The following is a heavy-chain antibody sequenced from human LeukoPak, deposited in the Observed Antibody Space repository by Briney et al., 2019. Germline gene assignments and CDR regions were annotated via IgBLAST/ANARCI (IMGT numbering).Heavy chain of an antibody. CDR3: ARDPGYGDYGGSLDY. D-gene: IGHD4-17*01. V-gene: IGHV3-33*01. CDR1: GFTFRSYG. CDR2: IWHDGTNK. Sequence: GRSLRLSCAASGFTFRSYGMHWVRQAPGKGLEWMAVIWHDGTNKYYTESVKGRFTISRDNSKNTLYLQMNSLRAEDTAVYYCARDPGYGDYGGSLDYWGQGTLVTVSS. J-gene: IGHJ4*02.